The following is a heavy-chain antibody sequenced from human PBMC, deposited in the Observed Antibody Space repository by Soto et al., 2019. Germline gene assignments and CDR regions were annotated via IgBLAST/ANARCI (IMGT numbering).Heavy chain of an antibody. CDR1: GGSISSSSYY. V-gene: IGHV4-39*01. D-gene: IGHD1-26*01. CDR3: ARLGPPGHFDY. CDR2: IYYSGST. Sequence: PSETLSLTCTVSGGSISSSSYYWGWIRQPPGKGLEWIGSIYYSGSTYYNPSLKSRVTISVDTSKNQFSLKLSSVTAADTAVYYCARLGPPGHFDYWGQGTLVTVSS. J-gene: IGHJ4*02.